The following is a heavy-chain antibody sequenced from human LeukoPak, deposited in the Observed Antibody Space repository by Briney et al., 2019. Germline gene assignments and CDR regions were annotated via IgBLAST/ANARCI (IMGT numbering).Heavy chain of an antibody. V-gene: IGHV4-59*01. D-gene: IGHD3-3*01. CDR2: IYYSGST. J-gene: IGHJ4*02. Sequence: PSETLSLTCTVSGGSISSYYWSWIRQPPGKGLEWIGYIYYSGSTNYNPSLKSRVTISVDPSKNQFSLKLSSVTAADTAVYYCARVPIRITIFGVVTFVEFDYWGQGTLVTVSS. CDR3: ARVPIRITIFGVVTFVEFDY. CDR1: GGSISSYY.